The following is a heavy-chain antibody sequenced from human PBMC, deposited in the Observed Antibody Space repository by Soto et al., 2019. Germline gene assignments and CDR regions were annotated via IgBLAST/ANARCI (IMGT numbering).Heavy chain of an antibody. Sequence: QVQVVESGGGVVQPGRSLRLSCAASGFTFSDYFMSWIRQAPGKGPEWISHISSSSISTNYADSVKGRFTISRDNAKNSLYLEMTSLTAEDTAIYYCAKNGDYSYYYAMDVWGQGTTVSVSS. V-gene: IGHV3-11*06. CDR2: ISSSSIST. J-gene: IGHJ6*02. CDR3: AKNGDYSYYYAMDV. D-gene: IGHD4-17*01. CDR1: GFTFSDYF.